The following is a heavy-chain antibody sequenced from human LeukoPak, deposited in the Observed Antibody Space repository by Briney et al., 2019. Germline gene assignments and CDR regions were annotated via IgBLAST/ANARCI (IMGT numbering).Heavy chain of an antibody. CDR2: VNPTSGVT. V-gene: IGHV1-2*02. Sequence: ASVKVSCKTSGHNFTDFYLHWVRQAPGQGPEWLGWVNPTSGVTKYAQKFEGRVVLSRDASIDTVYMEMRSLRYDDTAVYYCTTLFISPIAADYWGQGTLVIVS. J-gene: IGHJ4*02. D-gene: IGHD2-21*01. CDR3: TTLFISPIAADY. CDR1: GHNFTDFY.